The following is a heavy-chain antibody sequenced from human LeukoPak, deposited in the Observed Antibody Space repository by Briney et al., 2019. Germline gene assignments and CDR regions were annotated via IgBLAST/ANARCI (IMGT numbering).Heavy chain of an antibody. CDR1: GFTFRSYW. CDR3: ARGTGYSYGRPDY. CDR2: IKSVGSSI. Sequence: GGSLRLSCAASGFTFRSYWMHWVRQAPGKGLVWVSRIKSVGSSITYAESVKGRFTISRDNAKNTLYLQMNSLRAEDTSVYYCARGTGYSYGRPDYWGQGTLVTVSS. V-gene: IGHV3-74*01. D-gene: IGHD5-18*01. J-gene: IGHJ4*02.